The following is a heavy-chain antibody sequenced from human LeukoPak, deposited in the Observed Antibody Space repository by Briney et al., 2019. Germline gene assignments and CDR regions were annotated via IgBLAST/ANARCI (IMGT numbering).Heavy chain of an antibody. D-gene: IGHD3-22*01. Sequence: SETLSLTCTVSGGPISSYYWSWIRQPPGKGLEWIGYIYYSGSTNYNPSLKSRVTISVDTSKNQFSLKLSSVTAADTAVYYCARRIFYDSSGYYYTVFDYWGQGTLVTVSS. J-gene: IGHJ4*02. CDR3: ARRIFYDSSGYYYTVFDY. CDR1: GGPISSYY. V-gene: IGHV4-59*08. CDR2: IYYSGST.